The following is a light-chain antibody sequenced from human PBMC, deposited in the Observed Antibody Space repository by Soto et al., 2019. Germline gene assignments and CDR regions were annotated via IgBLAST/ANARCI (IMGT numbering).Light chain of an antibody. CDR1: QGIGND. J-gene: IGKJ1*01. CDR2: EAS. V-gene: IGKV1-6*01. Sequence: AFQVTQSPSSLSASVGDRVTISCRASQGIGNDLGGYQQKPGKAPKLLIYEASTLQTGVASRFSGSGSGADFTLTISSLQPEDFATYYCLQDYVYPWTFGQGTKVEVK. CDR3: LQDYVYPWT.